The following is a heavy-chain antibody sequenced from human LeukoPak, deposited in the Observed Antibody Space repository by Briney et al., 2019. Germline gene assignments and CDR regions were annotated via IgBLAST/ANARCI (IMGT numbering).Heavy chain of an antibody. J-gene: IGHJ2*01. V-gene: IGHV5-51*01. D-gene: IGHD5-24*01. CDR3: ARPSGTEMVTYWYFDL. Sequence: GEALKISCKGSGYSFTSYWIGWVRHMPWKGLEWVGLIYPGDSETRYSPSFQGQVTISADKSISTAYLQWSSLKASDTAMYYCARPSGTEMVTYWYFDLWGRGTLVTVSS. CDR2: IYPGDSET. CDR1: GYSFTSYW.